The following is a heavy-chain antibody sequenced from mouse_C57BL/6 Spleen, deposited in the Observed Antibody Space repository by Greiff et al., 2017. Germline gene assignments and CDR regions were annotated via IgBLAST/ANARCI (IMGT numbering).Heavy chain of an antibody. D-gene: IGHD2-5*01. Sequence: EVMLVESEGGLVQPGSSMKLSCTASGFTFSDYYMAWVRQVPEKGLEWVANINYDGSSTYYLDSLTSRFIISRDNAKNILYLQMSSLKSEDTATYYCGAYYSNYEGFAYWGQGTLVTVSA. V-gene: IGHV5-16*01. CDR1: GFTFSDYY. CDR2: INYDGSST. J-gene: IGHJ3*01. CDR3: GAYYSNYEGFAY.